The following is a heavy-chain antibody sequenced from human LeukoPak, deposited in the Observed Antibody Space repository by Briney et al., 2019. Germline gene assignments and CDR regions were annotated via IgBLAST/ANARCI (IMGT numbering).Heavy chain of an antibody. Sequence: SETLSLTCAVYGGPFSGYYWSWIRQPPGKGLAWIGEINHSGSTNYNPSLKSRVTISVDTSKNQFSLKLSSVTAADTAVYHCARGGCSSTSCYAVLDAFDIWGQGTMVTVSS. CDR3: ARGGCSSTSCYAVLDAFDI. V-gene: IGHV4-34*01. CDR2: INHSGST. D-gene: IGHD2-2*01. J-gene: IGHJ3*02. CDR1: GGPFSGYY.